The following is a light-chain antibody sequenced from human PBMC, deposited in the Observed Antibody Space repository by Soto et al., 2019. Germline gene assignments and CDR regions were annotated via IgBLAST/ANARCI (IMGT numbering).Light chain of an antibody. CDR2: WAS. V-gene: IGKV4-1*01. J-gene: IGKJ1*01. CDR1: QRISGW. Sequence: DIQMTQSPSTVSASVGDKVTITCRASQRISGWLAWYQQKPGQPPKLLIYWASTRESGVPDRFSGSGSGTDFTLTISSLQAEDVAVYYCQQYYSTPRTFGQGTKVDIK. CDR3: QQYYSTPRT.